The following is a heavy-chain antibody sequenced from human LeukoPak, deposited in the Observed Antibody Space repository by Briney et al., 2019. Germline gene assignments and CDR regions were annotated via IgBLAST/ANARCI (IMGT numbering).Heavy chain of an antibody. J-gene: IGHJ4*02. CDR3: TRGYNSAYDY. V-gene: IGHV3-74*01. CDR1: GFTFSNYE. Sequence: PGGSLTLSCTASGFTFSNYEMHWVRQPPGKGLVWVSRVNSDGTTTHYAGSVKGRFAVSRDNAKNTLFLQMNGLRVEDTAVYYCTRGYNSAYDYWGQGTLVTVSS. CDR2: VNSDGTTT. D-gene: IGHD1-1*01.